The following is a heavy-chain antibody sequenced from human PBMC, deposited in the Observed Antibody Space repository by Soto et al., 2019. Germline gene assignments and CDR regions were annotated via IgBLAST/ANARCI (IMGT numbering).Heavy chain of an antibody. CDR2: IIPIFGTA. V-gene: IGHV1-69*01. CDR1: GGTFSSYA. D-gene: IGHD5-12*01. J-gene: IGHJ6*02. Sequence: QVQLVQSGAEVKKPGSSVMVSCKASGGTFSSYAISWVRQAPGQGLEWMGGIIPIFGTANYAKKFQGRVTITADESTSTAYMELSSLRSEDTAVYYCARAAKQLVLDEVATIDYYYYGMDVWGQGTTVTVSS. CDR3: ARAAKQLVLDEVATIDYYYYGMDV.